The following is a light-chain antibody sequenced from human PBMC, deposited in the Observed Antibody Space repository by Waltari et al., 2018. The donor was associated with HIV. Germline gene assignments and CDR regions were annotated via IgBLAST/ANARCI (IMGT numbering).Light chain of an antibody. CDR1: SGSVSTTYY. CDR3: VLFMGSGIWV. V-gene: IGLV8-61*01. J-gene: IGLJ3*02. CDR2: RTN. Sequence: QTVVTQEPSFSVSPGGTVTLTCGLSSGSVSTTYYPSWYQQTPGQAPRTLNPRTNTRPFGGPDRLSGSILGNKAALTITGAQADDESDYYCVLFMGSGIWVFGGGTRLTVL.